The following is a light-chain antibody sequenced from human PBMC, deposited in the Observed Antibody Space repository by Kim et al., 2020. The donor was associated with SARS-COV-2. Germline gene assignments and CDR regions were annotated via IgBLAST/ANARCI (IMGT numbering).Light chain of an antibody. J-gene: IGLJ2*01. Sequence: ASVKLTCTLSSGHSNYAIAWHQQQPEKGPRYLMKLNSDGSHSKGDGIPGRFSGSSSGAGRYLTISSLQSEDEADYYCQTWGTGIVVFGGGTQLTVL. CDR2: LNSDGSH. V-gene: IGLV4-69*01. CDR3: QTWGTGIVV. CDR1: SGHSNYA.